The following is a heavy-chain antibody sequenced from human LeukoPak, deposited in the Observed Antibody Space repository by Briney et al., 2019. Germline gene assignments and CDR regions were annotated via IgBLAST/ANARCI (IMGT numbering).Heavy chain of an antibody. CDR3: ARDQGAVAGTWAYYYGMDV. V-gene: IGHV4-59*01. CDR2: IYYSGST. D-gene: IGHD6-19*01. CDR1: GGSISSYY. J-gene: IGHJ6*02. Sequence: SETLSLTCTVSGGSISSYYWSWIRQPPGKGLEWIGYIYYSGSTNYNPSLKSRVTISVDTSKNQFSLKLSSVTAADTAVYYCARDQGAVAGTWAYYYGMDVWGQETTVTVSS.